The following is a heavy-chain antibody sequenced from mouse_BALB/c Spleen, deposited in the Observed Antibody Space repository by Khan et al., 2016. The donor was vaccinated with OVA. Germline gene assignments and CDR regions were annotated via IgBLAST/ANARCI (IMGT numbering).Heavy chain of an antibody. Sequence: VQLQQSGAELVKPGASVKLSCTASGFKIKDTYIHWVKQRPEQGLEWIGRIDPANGNTNFDPKFQGKATITADTSSNTAYLQLSSLTSEDTAVYYCTYSFLLCGIDYWGQGTSVTVSS. CDR2: IDPANGNT. CDR3: TYSFLLCGIDY. V-gene: IGHV14-3*02. CDR1: GFKIKDTY. J-gene: IGHJ4*01. D-gene: IGHD1-2*01.